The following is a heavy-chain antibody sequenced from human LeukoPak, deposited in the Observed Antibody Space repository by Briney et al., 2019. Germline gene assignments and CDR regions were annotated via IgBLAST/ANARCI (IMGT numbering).Heavy chain of an antibody. Sequence: SETLSLTCAVSGFSISSGYYWGWIRQPPGEGLEWIGSIYHTGNTYYRPSLKSRITMSVDTSKNQFSLKLRSVTAADTAVYYCARVDYSDSSTYPGNWYFDLWGRGTLVTVSS. D-gene: IGHD3-22*01. CDR2: IYHTGNT. V-gene: IGHV4-38-2*01. J-gene: IGHJ2*01. CDR3: ARVDYSDSSTYPGNWYFDL. CDR1: GFSISSGYY.